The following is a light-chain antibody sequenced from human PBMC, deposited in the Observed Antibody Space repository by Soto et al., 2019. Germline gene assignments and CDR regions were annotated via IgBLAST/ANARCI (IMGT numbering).Light chain of an antibody. CDR3: QQYSTFPRT. V-gene: IGKV1-5*01. J-gene: IGKJ1*01. CDR2: DAS. Sequence: DIPLTHSHSTLSASLVEGVFIXAGASQSISKWLAWYQQKPGKAPNFLIYDASTLESGVPSRFTGSGSGTEFTLTISNLQPDDFATFYCQQYSTFPRTFGQGTKV. CDR1: QSISKW.